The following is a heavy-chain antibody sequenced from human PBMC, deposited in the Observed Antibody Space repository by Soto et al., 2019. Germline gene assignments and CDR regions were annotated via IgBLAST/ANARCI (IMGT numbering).Heavy chain of an antibody. CDR1: GFPFSSYS. Sequence: PGGSLRLSCAASGFPFSSYSMNWVRPAPGKGLEWVSSISSGSDDSTYYADSVKGRFTISRDNSKNTLYLQMNSLRAEDTAVYYCAKRSSSSTFDYWGQGTLVTVSS. V-gene: IGHV3-23*01. CDR3: AKRSSSSTFDY. CDR2: ISSGSDDST. D-gene: IGHD6-6*01. J-gene: IGHJ4*02.